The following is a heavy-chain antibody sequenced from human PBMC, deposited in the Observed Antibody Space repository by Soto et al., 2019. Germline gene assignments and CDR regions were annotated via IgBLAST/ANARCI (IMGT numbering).Heavy chain of an antibody. Sequence: ASVKVSCKASGYTFTSYYMHWVRQAPGQGLEWMGWISAYNGNTNYAQKLQGRVTMTTDTSTSTAYMELRSLRSDDTAAYYCARVLASDIVVVPAAPDFDYWGQGTLVTVSS. CDR3: ARVLASDIVVVPAAPDFDY. J-gene: IGHJ4*02. D-gene: IGHD2-2*01. CDR1: GYTFTSYY. V-gene: IGHV1-18*04. CDR2: ISAYNGNT.